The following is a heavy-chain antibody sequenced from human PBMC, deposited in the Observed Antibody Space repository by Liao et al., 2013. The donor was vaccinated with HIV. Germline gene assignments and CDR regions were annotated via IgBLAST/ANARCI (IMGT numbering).Heavy chain of an antibody. CDR3: ARGTIFGPDY. J-gene: IGHJ4*02. D-gene: IGHD3-3*01. CDR1: GGSFSGYY. V-gene: IGHV4-34*10. Sequence: QVQLQESGPGLVKPSETLSLTCAVYGGSFSGYYWRWLRQPPGKRLEWIGEINHAGVTNYNVSLKSRLTMSVDTSKNQFSLKLSSVTAADTAVYYCARGTIFGPDYWGQGTLVTVSS. CDR2: INHAGVT.